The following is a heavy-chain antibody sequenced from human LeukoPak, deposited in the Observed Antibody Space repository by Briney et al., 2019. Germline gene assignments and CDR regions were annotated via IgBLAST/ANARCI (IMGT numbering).Heavy chain of an antibody. J-gene: IGHJ5*02. CDR3: ARANMVRGVGLFFDRNWFDP. Sequence: GASVKVSCKASGYTFTNYYIHWVRQAPGQGLEWMGMINPSGGRTTYAKKFQGRVTMTRDTSTNTVYTELSSLRSDDTAVYYCARANMVRGVGLFFDRNWFDPWGQGTLVTVSS. CDR2: INPSGGRT. D-gene: IGHD3-10*01. CDR1: GYTFTNYY. V-gene: IGHV1-46*01.